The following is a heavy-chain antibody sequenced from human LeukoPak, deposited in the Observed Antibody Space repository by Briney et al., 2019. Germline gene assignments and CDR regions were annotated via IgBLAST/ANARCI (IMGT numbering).Heavy chain of an antibody. CDR1: GYTFTSYY. V-gene: IGHV1-46*01. D-gene: IGHD3-22*01. Sequence: GASVKVSCKASGYTFTSYYMHWVRQAPGQGLERMGIINPSGASTNYAQKFQGRITMTSDTSTSTVYMELSSLRSEDPAVYYCARGAWPVAYYDSSGYLHYFDYWGQGTLVTVSS. J-gene: IGHJ4*02. CDR2: INPSGAST. CDR3: ARGAWPVAYYDSSGYLHYFDY.